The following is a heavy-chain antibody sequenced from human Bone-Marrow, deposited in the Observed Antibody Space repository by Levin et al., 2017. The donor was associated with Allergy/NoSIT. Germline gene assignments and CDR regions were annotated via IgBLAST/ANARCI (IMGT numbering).Heavy chain of an antibody. D-gene: IGHD6-19*01. CDR1: GYTFTDYF. CDR2: INPNSGDT. CDR3: ARISSAAFDM. V-gene: IGHV1-2*02. Sequence: GESLKISCKASGYTFTDYFIHWVRLAPGQGLEWMGWINPNSGDTDSSHIFQGTVTMTRDTSISTAYMEVTSLTSNDTALYYCARISSAAFDMWGQGTVVTVTS. J-gene: IGHJ3*02.